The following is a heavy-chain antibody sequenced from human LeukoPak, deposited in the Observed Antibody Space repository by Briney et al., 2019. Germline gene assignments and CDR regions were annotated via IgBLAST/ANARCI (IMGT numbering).Heavy chain of an antibody. D-gene: IGHD6-6*01. CDR3: ARARVALGWFDP. V-gene: IGHV4-59*01. CDR2: IYYSGNS. Sequence: SETLSLTCTVSGGSISSYYWSWIRQPPGKGLEWIGYIYYSGNSNYNPSLKSRVTISVDTSKNQFSLKVTSVTAADTAVYYCARARVALGWFDPWGQGTLVTVSS. J-gene: IGHJ5*02. CDR1: GGSISSYY.